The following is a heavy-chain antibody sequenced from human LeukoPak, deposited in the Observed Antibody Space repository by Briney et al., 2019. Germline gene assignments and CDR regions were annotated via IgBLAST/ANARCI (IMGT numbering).Heavy chain of an antibody. V-gene: IGHV3-15*01. D-gene: IGHD3-22*01. CDR3: TTELWGYYYDGSGIDY. CDR2: IKSKTDGGTK. J-gene: IGHJ4*02. Sequence: GGSHRLSCAASGFTFSNAWMSWVRQAPGKGLEWVGRIKSKTDGGTKDYAAPVKGRFTISRDDSKNTLYLQMNSLKTEDTAVYYCTTELWGYYYDGSGIDYWGQGTLVNVSS. CDR1: GFTFSNAW.